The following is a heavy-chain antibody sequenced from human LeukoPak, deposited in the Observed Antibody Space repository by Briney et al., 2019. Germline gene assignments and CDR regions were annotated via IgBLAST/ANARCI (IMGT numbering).Heavy chain of an antibody. CDR1: GFTFSNYG. Sequence: GGSLRLSCAASGFTFSNYGINWVRQAPGKGLEWVAYIRGDGSNKYYADSVKGRFTISRDNSKNTLYLQMNSLRAEDTAVYYCAGGRYYFDYWGQGTLVTVSS. CDR3: AGGRYYFDY. J-gene: IGHJ4*02. V-gene: IGHV3-30*02. CDR2: IRGDGSNK. D-gene: IGHD3-10*01.